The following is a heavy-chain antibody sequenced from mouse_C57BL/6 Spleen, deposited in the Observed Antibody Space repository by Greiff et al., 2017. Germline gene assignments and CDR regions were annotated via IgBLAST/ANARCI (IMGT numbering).Heavy chain of an antibody. CDR2: IYPSDSET. J-gene: IGHJ3*01. V-gene: IGHV1-61*01. Sequence: QVQLKQPGAELVRPGSSVKLSCKASGYTFTSYWMDWVKQRPGQGLEWIGNIYPSDSETHYNQKFKDKATLTVDKSSSTAYMQLSSLTSEDSAVYYCARSGGWLLPFAYWGQGTLVTVSA. CDR1: GYTFTSYW. D-gene: IGHD2-3*01. CDR3: ARSGGWLLPFAY.